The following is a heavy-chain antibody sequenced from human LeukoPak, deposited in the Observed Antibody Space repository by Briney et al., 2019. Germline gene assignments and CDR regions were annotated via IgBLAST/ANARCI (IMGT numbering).Heavy chain of an antibody. D-gene: IGHD1-26*01. CDR2: IRYDGSNK. CDR1: GFTFTKYA. J-gene: IGHJ4*02. V-gene: IGHV3-30*02. Sequence: PGGTLRLSCAASGFTFTKYAMSWVRQAPGKGLEWVAFIRYDGSNKYYADSVKGRFTISRDNSKNTLYLQMNSLRAEDTAVYYCAKDSGGGDYFDYWGQGTLVTVSS. CDR3: AKDSGGGDYFDY.